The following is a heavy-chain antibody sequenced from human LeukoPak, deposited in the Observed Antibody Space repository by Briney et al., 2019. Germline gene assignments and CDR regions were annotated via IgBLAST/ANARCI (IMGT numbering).Heavy chain of an antibody. D-gene: IGHD5-18*01. CDR1: GLTFITYS. J-gene: IGHJ3*02. CDR3: TTDRKQQGAFDI. CDR2: IKSKTDGGTT. V-gene: IGHV3-15*01. Sequence: GSLRLSCVASGLTFITYSMNWVRQAPGKGLEWVGRIKSKTDGGTTDYAAPVKGRFTISRDDSKNTLYLQMNSLKTEDTAVYYCTTDRKQQGAFDIWGQGTMVTVSS.